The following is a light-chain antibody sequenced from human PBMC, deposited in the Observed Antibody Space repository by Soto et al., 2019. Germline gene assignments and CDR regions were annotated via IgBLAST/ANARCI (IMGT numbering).Light chain of an antibody. CDR1: SSDVGGYNY. J-gene: IGLJ3*02. Sequence: QSALTQPASVSGSPGQSITISCTGTSSDVGGYNYVSWYLQHPGKAPKLMIYDVSNRPSGVSNRFSGSKSGNTASLTISGLQAEDEADYYCSSCTSSNTLVFGGGTKVTVL. CDR3: SSCTSSNTLV. V-gene: IGLV2-14*03. CDR2: DVS.